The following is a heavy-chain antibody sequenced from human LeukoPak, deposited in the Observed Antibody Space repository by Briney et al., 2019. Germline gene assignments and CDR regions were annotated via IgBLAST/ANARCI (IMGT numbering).Heavy chain of an antibody. CDR1: GGSISSSSYY. CDR3: ASHEIGGDRSSWYMS. J-gene: IGHJ1*01. V-gene: IGHV4-39*01. D-gene: IGHD6-13*01. CDR2: IYYSGST. Sequence: SETLSLTCTVSGGSISSSSYYWGWIRQPPGKGLEWIGSIYYSGSTYYNPSLKSRVTISVDTSKNQFSLKLSSVTAADTAVYYCASHEIGGDRSSWYMSWGQGTLVTVSS.